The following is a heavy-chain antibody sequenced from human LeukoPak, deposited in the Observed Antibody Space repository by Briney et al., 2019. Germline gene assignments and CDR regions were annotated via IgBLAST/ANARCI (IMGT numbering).Heavy chain of an antibody. Sequence: GGSLRLSCAASGFTLSSYAMHWVRQAPGKGLEWVAVISYDGSNKYYADSVKGRFTISRDNSKNTLYLQMNSLRAEDTAVYYCARAVSPWRWLQPPDYWGQGTLVTVSS. V-gene: IGHV3-30-3*01. D-gene: IGHD5-12*01. CDR2: ISYDGSNK. J-gene: IGHJ4*02. CDR1: GFTLSSYA. CDR3: ARAVSPWRWLQPPDY.